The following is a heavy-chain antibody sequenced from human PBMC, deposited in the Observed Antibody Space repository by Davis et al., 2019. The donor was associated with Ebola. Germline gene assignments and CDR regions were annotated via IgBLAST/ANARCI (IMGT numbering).Heavy chain of an antibody. CDR1: GFTFSSYG. Sequence: GESLKISCAASGFTFSSYGMHWVRQAPGKGLEWVAVIWYDGSNKYYADSVKGRFTISRDNSKNTLYLQMNSLRAEDTAVYHCARDLHWNQADYWGQGALVTVSS. J-gene: IGHJ4*02. D-gene: IGHD1-1*01. V-gene: IGHV3-33*01. CDR3: ARDLHWNQADY. CDR2: IWYDGSNK.